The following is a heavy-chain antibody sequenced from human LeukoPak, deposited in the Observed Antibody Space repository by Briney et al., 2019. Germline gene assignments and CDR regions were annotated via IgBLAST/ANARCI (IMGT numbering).Heavy chain of an antibody. V-gene: IGHV3-23*01. CDR3: AKTMVRGVNPSLLDY. Sequence: GGSLRLSCTASGFTFSSYGMSWARQAPGKGLEWVSAISGSGGSTYYADSVKGRFTISRDNSKNTLYLQMNSLRAEDTAVYYCAKTMVRGVNPSLLDYWGQGTLVTVSS. CDR1: GFTFSSYG. D-gene: IGHD3-10*01. J-gene: IGHJ4*02. CDR2: ISGSGGST.